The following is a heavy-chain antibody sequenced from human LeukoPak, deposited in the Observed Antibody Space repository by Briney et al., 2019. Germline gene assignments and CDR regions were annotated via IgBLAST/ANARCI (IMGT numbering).Heavy chain of an antibody. CDR1: GYSISSGYY. V-gene: IGHV4-38-2*01. Sequence: PSETLSLTCAVSGYSISSGYYWGWIRQPPGKGLEWIGSIYHSGGTYYNPSLKSRVTISVDTSKDQFSLKLSSVTAADTAVYYCARPPLIVVVIADLDAFDIWGQGTIVTVSS. J-gene: IGHJ3*02. CDR3: ARPPLIVVVIADLDAFDI. D-gene: IGHD2-21*01. CDR2: IYHSGGT.